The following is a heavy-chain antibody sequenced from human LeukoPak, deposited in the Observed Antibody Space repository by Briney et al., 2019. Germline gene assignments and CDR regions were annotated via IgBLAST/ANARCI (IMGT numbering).Heavy chain of an antibody. D-gene: IGHD2-2*02. CDR3: ARVKPGYCSSTSCYTGYYYYMDV. CDR2: INPSGGST. Sequence: GASVKVSCKASGYTFTSYYMHWVRQAPGQGLEWMGIINPSGGSTSYAQKFQGRVTMTRDTSTSTVYMELSSLRSEDTAVYYCARVKPGYCSSTSCYTGYYYYMDVWGKGTTVTVSS. J-gene: IGHJ6*03. V-gene: IGHV1-46*01. CDR1: GYTFTSYY.